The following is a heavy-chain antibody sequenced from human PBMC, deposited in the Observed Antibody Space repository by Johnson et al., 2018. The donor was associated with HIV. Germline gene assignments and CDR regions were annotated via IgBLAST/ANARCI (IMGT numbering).Heavy chain of an antibody. D-gene: IGHD1-26*01. CDR2: FYWNGGST. V-gene: IGHV3-20*04. J-gene: IGHJ3*02. Sequence: VQLVESGGGLVQPGGSLRLSCVASGFTFDDYGMSWVRQAPGKGLEWFSGFYWNGGSTCYAGSVKGRFTISRDNAKETLYLQMNRLGVEDTALYYCARALVGARGDDAFDIWGQGTMVTVSS. CDR3: ARALVGARGDDAFDI. CDR1: GFTFDDYG.